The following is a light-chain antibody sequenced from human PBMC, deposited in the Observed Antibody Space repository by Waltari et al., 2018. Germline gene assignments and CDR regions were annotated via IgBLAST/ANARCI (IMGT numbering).Light chain of an antibody. Sequence: QSALTQPASVSGSPGQSITIPCTGTSSDARSYTLVSWYQQHPGKAPKLMIYEVSKRPSGVSNRFSGSKSGNTASLTISGLQAEDEADYYCCSYAGSSTLVFGGGTKLTVL. CDR2: EVS. CDR1: SSDARSYTL. J-gene: IGLJ3*02. CDR3: CSYAGSSTLV. V-gene: IGLV2-23*02.